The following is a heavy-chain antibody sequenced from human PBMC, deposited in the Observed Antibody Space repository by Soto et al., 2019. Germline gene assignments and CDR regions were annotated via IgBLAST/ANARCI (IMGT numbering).Heavy chain of an antibody. CDR3: AREWTRGAYYFDY. D-gene: IGHD2-2*01. J-gene: IGHJ4*02. V-gene: IGHV3-66*01. Sequence: EVQLVESGGGLVQPGGSLRLSCAASGFTVSSNYMSWVRQAPGNGLEWVSVIYSGGSTYYADSVKGRFTISRDNSKNTLYLQMNSLRAEDTAVYYCAREWTRGAYYFDYWGQGTLVTVSS. CDR1: GFTVSSNY. CDR2: IYSGGST.